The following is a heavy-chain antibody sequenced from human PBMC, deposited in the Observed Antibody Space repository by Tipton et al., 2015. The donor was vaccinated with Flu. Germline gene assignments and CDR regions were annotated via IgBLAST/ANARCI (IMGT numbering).Heavy chain of an antibody. CDR3: ARDRRDYYYGMDV. V-gene: IGHV1-46*01. J-gene: IGHJ6*02. CDR2: INPSGGST. CDR1: GYIFTSYY. Sequence: QVQLVQSGAEVKKPGASVKVSCKASGYIFTSYYMHWVRQAPGQGLEWMGIINPSGGSTSYAQKFQGRVTMIRDTSTSPVYMELSRLRSEDTAVDYCARDRRDYYYGMDVWGQGTTVPVSS.